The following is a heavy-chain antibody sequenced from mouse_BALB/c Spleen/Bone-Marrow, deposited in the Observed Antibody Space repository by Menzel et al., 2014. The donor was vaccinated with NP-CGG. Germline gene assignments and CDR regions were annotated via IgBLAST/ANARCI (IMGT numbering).Heavy chain of an antibody. Sequence: VHLVESGPGLVAPSQSLSITCTVSGSSLTSYGVHWVRQPPGKGLEWLGVIWAGGTTNYNSALMSRLSISKDNSKSQVFLRINRLQTGDTAMYYCARGPTTDYFDYWGQGTTLTVSS. CDR2: IWAGGTT. CDR1: GSSLTSYG. CDR3: ARGPTTDYFDY. J-gene: IGHJ2*01. V-gene: IGHV2-9*02. D-gene: IGHD1-1*01.